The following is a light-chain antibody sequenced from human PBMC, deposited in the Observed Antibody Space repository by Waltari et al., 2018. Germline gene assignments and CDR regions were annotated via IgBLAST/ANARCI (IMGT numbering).Light chain of an antibody. CDR2: EVT. CDR1: STDVEDSDP. V-gene: IGLV2-8*01. J-gene: IGLJ3*02. CDR3: SSYAGGSSLM. Sequence: QSALTQPPSASGSPGQSITISCTGISTDVEDSDPVFWYQQHPGKAPTLLIYEVTKRPSGVPDRFSGSKSDNTASLAVSGLQAEDEADYYCSSYAGGSSLMFGGGTKLTVL.